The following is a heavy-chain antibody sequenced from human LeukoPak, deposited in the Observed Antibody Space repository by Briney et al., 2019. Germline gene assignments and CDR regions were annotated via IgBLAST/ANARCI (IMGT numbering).Heavy chain of an antibody. CDR2: ISGSGGST. J-gene: IGHJ4*02. Sequence: GGSLRLSCAASGFTFSSYAKSWVRQAPGKGLEWVSAISGSGGSTYYADSVKGRFTISRDNSKNTLYLQMNSLRAEDTAVYYCAKFLKGHCDSSGYYYPSPDYWGQGTLVTVSS. V-gene: IGHV3-23*01. CDR1: GFTFSSYA. CDR3: AKFLKGHCDSSGYYYPSPDY. D-gene: IGHD3-22*01.